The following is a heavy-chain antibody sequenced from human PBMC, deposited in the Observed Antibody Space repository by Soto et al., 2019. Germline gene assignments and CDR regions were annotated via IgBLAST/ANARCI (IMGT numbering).Heavy chain of an antibody. CDR2: ISYDGSNK. Sequence: QVQLVESGGCVVQPGRSLRLSCAASGFTFSSYAMHWVRQAPGKGLEWVAVISYDGSNKYYADSVKGRFTISRDNSKNTLYLQMNSLRAEDTAVYYCARRASYSTVVISPFDYWGQGTLVTVSS. CDR3: ARRASYSTVVISPFDY. J-gene: IGHJ4*02. D-gene: IGHD4-17*01. V-gene: IGHV3-30-3*01. CDR1: GFTFSSYA.